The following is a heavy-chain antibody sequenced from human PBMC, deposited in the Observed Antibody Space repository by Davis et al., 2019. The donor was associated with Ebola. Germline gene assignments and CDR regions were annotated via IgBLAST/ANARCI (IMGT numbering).Heavy chain of an antibody. D-gene: IGHD5-12*01. CDR3: AKGSLWWLLLDYYYMDV. CDR1: GFTFSSYG. J-gene: IGHJ6*03. Sequence: PGGSLRLSCAASGFTFSSYGMHWVRQAPGKGLEWVAVIWYDGSNKYYADSVKGRFTISRDNSKNTLYLQMNSLRTEDTALYYCAKGSLWWLLLDYYYMDVWGKGTTVTVSS. CDR2: IWYDGSNK. V-gene: IGHV3-30*02.